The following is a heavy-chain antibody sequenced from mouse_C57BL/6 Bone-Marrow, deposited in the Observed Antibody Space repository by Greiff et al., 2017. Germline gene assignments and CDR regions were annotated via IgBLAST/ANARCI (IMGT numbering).Heavy chain of an antibody. CDR2: IDPSDSYT. D-gene: IGHD2-12*01. Sequence: VQLQQPGAELVMPGASVKLSCKASGYTFTSYWMPWVKQRPGQGLEWIGEIDPSDSYTNYNQKFKGKSTLTVDKSSSTAYMQLSSLTSEASAVYCGGREPYDVGMDYWGQGTSVTVSS. CDR1: GYTFTSYW. V-gene: IGHV1-69*01. CDR3: GREPYDVGMDY. J-gene: IGHJ4*01.